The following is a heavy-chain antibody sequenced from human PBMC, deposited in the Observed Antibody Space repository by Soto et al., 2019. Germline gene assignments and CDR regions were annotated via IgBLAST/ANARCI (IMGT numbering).Heavy chain of an antibody. CDR2: INAGNGNT. Sequence: ASVMVSCKASGYTFTSYAMHWVRQAPGQRLEWMGWINAGNGNTKYSQKFQGRVTITRDTSASTAYMELSSLRSEDTAVYYCARDSDIVVVVAAIPDAFDIWGQGTMVTVSS. J-gene: IGHJ3*02. D-gene: IGHD2-15*01. CDR3: ARDSDIVVVVAAIPDAFDI. CDR1: GYTFTSYA. V-gene: IGHV1-3*01.